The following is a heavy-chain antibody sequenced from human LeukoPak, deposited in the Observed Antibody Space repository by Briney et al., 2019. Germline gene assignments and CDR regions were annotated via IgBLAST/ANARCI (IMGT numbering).Heavy chain of an antibody. V-gene: IGHV1-18*01. CDR3: AREGQETIFGVVNYYYYGMDV. CDR1: GYTFTSYG. D-gene: IGHD3-3*01. Sequence: GASVKVSCKASGYTFTSYGISWVRQAPGQGLEWMGWISAYNGNTNYAQKLQGRVTMTTDTSTSTAYMELRSLRSDDTAVYYCAREGQETIFGVVNYYYYGMDVWGQGTTVTVSS. J-gene: IGHJ6*02. CDR2: ISAYNGNT.